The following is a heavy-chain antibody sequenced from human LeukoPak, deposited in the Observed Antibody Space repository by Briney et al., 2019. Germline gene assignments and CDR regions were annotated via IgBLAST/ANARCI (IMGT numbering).Heavy chain of an antibody. D-gene: IGHD2-15*01. CDR1: GYTFTSYG. Sequence: ASVKVSCKASGYTFTSYGISWVRQAPGQGLEWMGWISAYNGNTNYAQKLQGRVTMTTDTSTSTAYMELRSLRAEDTAVYYCARDRNRYCSGGSCYQIDYWGQGTLVTVSS. V-gene: IGHV1-18*01. J-gene: IGHJ4*02. CDR2: ISAYNGNT. CDR3: ARDRNRYCSGGSCYQIDY.